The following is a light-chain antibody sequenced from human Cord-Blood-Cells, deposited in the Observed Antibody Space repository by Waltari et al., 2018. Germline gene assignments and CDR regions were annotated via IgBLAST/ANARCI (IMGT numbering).Light chain of an antibody. CDR2: GNS. CDR3: QSYDSSLSGYVV. Sequence: QSVLTQPPSVSGAPGQRVTISCTGSSSNIGAGYDVHWYQQLPGPAPKPLIYGNSIRPSGVPDRFSGSKSVTSASLAITGLQAEDEADYYCQSYDSSLSGYVVFGGGTKLTVL. CDR1: SSNIGAGYD. J-gene: IGLJ2*01. V-gene: IGLV1-40*01.